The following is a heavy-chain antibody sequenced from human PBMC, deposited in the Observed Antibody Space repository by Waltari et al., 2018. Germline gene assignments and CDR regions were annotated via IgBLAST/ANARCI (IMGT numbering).Heavy chain of an antibody. CDR1: GYTFTSYY. CDR3: ARAGGGEPEDI. J-gene: IGHJ3*02. Sequence: QVQLVQSGAEVKKPGASVKVSCKASGYTFTSYYMHLGRQAPGQGLEWMGIINPSGGSTSYAQKFQGRVTMTRDTSTSTVYMELSSLRSEDTAVYYCARAGGGEPEDIWGQGTMVTVSS. CDR2: INPSGGST. D-gene: IGHD2-21*01. V-gene: IGHV1-46*01.